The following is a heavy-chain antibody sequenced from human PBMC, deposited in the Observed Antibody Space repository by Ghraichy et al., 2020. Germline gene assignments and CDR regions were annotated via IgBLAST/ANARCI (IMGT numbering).Heavy chain of an antibody. Sequence: VKVSCKASGGTFSSHAISWVRQAPGQGLEWMGGIIPIFGTANYAQKFQGRVTITADESTSTAYMELSSLRSEDTAVYYCARDSGPDLPYAIPDYCSSTSCYKTAGGGMDVWGQGTTVTVSS. D-gene: IGHD2-2*01. CDR2: IIPIFGTA. J-gene: IGHJ6*01. V-gene: IGHV1-69*13. CDR3: ARDSGPDLPYAIPDYCSSTSCYKTAGGGMDV. CDR1: GGTFSSHA.